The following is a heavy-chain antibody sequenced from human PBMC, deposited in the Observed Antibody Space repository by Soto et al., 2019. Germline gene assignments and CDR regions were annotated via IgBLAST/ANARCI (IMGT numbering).Heavy chain of an antibody. CDR2: IYYSGST. J-gene: IGHJ4*02. CDR1: GGSISSSSYY. Sequence: PSETLSLTCTVSGGSISSSSYYWGWIRQPPGKGLEWIGSIYYSGSTYYNPSLKSRVTISVDTSKNQFSLKLSSVTAADTAVYYCARLVITFGGVIVIPRWFFDYWGQGTLVTVSS. CDR3: ARLVITFGGVIVIPRWFFDY. D-gene: IGHD3-16*02. V-gene: IGHV4-39*01.